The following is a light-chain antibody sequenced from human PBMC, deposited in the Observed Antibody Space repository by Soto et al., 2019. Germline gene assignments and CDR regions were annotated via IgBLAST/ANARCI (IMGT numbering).Light chain of an antibody. V-gene: IGLV2-11*01. CDR3: CSYAGNPSNI. CDR1: SSDVGAYNY. CDR2: DVS. Sequence: QSALTQPRSVSGSPGQSVTISCTGTSSDVGAYNYVSWYQQHPRKAPKVIIYDVSERPSGVPDRFSGSRSGNTASLTISGLQVDDEAAYYCCSYAGNPSNIIGTGTKVTVL. J-gene: IGLJ1*01.